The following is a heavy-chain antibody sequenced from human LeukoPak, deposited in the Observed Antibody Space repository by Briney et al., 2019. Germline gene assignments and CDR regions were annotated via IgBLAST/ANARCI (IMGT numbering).Heavy chain of an antibody. Sequence: GGSLRLSCAASGFTFTNYAMHWVRQAPGKGLEWVAVISHDGSTKYYADSVKGRFTISRDNSKNTLYLQMNSLRAEDTAVYYCARDRWGSGWYKGDYWGQGTLVTVSS. CDR1: GFTFTNYA. V-gene: IGHV3-30-3*01. CDR2: ISHDGSTK. D-gene: IGHD6-19*01. CDR3: ARDRWGSGWYKGDY. J-gene: IGHJ4*02.